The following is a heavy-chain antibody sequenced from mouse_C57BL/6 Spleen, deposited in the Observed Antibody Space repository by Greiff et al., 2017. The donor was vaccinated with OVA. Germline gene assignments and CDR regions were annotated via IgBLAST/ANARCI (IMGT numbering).Heavy chain of an antibody. J-gene: IGHJ3*01. CDR2: ISNGGGST. V-gene: IGHV5-12*01. Sequence: DVKLVESGGGLVQPGGSLKLSCAASGFTFSDYYMYWVRQTPEKRLEWVAYISNGGGSTYYPDTVKGRFTISRDNAKNTLYLQMSRLKSEDTAMYYCARPDFAYWGQGTLVTVSA. CDR1: GFTFSDYY. CDR3: ARPDFAY.